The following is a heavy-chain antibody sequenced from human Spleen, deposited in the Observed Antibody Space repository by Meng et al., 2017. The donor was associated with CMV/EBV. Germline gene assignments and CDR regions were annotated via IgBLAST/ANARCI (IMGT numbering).Heavy chain of an antibody. Sequence: HVQLHGAAPRSDSPSPPLSFPCIAFGASFSIGDYSWGWIRQPPGKGLEWIGYIYYSGSTYYNPSLKSRVTISVDTSKNQFSLKLSSVTAADTAVYYCARDLWGSRYYFDYWGQGTLVTVFS. D-gene: IGHD1-26*01. CDR2: IYYSGST. CDR3: ARDLWGSRYYFDY. V-gene: IGHV4-30-4*08. CDR1: GASFSIGDYS. J-gene: IGHJ4*02.